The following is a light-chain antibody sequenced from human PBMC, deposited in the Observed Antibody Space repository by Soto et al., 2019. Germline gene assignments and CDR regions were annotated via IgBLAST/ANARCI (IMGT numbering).Light chain of an antibody. CDR1: QYINTR. V-gene: IGKV3D-11*03. Sequence: EIVLTQPPATLSSFPGDMVTLSCRASQYINTRLAWYQHRPGQAPRLLIYQTSLRAAGIPARFSASGSGTDFTLTITRLEPEDSAVYFCQQYTGPPTTLGQGTRLEIK. CDR2: QTS. CDR3: QQYTGPPTT. J-gene: IGKJ5*01.